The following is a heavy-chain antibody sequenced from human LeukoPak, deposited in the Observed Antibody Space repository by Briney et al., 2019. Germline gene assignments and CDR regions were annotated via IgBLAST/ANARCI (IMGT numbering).Heavy chain of an antibody. V-gene: IGHV1-24*01. Sequence: ASVKVSCKASGYTFTGYYMHWVRQAPGQGLEWMGGFDPEDGETIYAQKFQGRVTMTEDTSTDTAYMELSSLRSEDTAVYYCATYDSSGPPRGYYYYYMDVWGKGTTVTVSS. D-gene: IGHD3-22*01. CDR1: GYTFTGYY. J-gene: IGHJ6*03. CDR2: FDPEDGET. CDR3: ATYDSSGPPRGYYYYYMDV.